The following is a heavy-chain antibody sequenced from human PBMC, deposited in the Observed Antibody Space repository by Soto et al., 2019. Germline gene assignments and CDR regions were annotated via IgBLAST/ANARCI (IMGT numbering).Heavy chain of an antibody. J-gene: IGHJ6*02. Sequence: QVQLVQSGAEVKKPGSSVNVSRKASGGTFSSYAISWVRQAPGQGLEWMGGIIPIFGTANYAQKFQGRVTITADESTSTDYMELSSLRSEDTAVYYCARGETTACTDYYGMDVWGQGTTVTVSS. CDR2: IIPIFGTA. CDR1: GGTFSSYA. D-gene: IGHD5-18*01. V-gene: IGHV1-69*01. CDR3: ARGETTACTDYYGMDV.